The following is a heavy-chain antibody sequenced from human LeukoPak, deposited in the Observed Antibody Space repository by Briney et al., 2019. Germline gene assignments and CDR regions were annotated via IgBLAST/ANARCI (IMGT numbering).Heavy chain of an antibody. CDR3: AKFDNRIVGAASFNY. V-gene: IGHV3-30*02. J-gene: IGHJ4*02. CDR1: GFTFSSYS. D-gene: IGHD1-26*01. Sequence: PGGSLRLSCAASGFTFSSYSMNWVRQAPGKGLEWVAFIRFDGSNKYYADSVKGRLTISRDNSKNTLYLRMNNLRGEDTAVYYCAKFDNRIVGAASFNYWGQGTLVTVSS. CDR2: IRFDGSNK.